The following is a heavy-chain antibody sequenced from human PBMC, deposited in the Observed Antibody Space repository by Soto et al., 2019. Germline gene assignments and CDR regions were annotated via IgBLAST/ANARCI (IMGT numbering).Heavy chain of an antibody. V-gene: IGHV3-30*18. CDR3: AKEIGYSSVWGGVPFDY. D-gene: IGHD6-19*01. CDR2: ISYDGSNK. Sequence: QVQLVESGGGVVQPGRSLRLSCAASGFTFSSYGMHWVRQAPGKGLEWVAVISYDGSNKYYADSVKGRFTISRDNSKNTLYLQMNSLRAEDTAVYYCAKEIGYSSVWGGVPFDYWGQGTLVTVSS. J-gene: IGHJ4*02. CDR1: GFTFSSYG.